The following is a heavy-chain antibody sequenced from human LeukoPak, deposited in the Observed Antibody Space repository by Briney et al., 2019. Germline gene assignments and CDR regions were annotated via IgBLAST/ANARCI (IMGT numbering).Heavy chain of an antibody. Sequence: PGGSLRLSCAASGFTFSSYGMHWVRQAPGKGLEWVAVISYDGSNKYYADSVKGRFTISRDNSKNTLYLQMNSLRAEDTAVYYCARDPTPEVSYFDYWGQGTLVTVSS. J-gene: IGHJ4*02. CDR2: ISYDGSNK. CDR1: GFTFSSYG. V-gene: IGHV3-30*19. CDR3: ARDPTPEVSYFDY.